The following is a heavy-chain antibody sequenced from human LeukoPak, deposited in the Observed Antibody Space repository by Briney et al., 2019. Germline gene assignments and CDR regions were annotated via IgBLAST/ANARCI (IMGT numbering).Heavy chain of an antibody. CDR1: GGSMSSTNYF. CDR3: ATPPAGLGGYFDY. Sequence: SETLSLTCTVSGGSMSSTNYFWGWIRQPPGKGLEWIGSIYYSGTTYYNPSLKSRVTISADTSKNQFSLKLSSVTAADTAVYYCATPPAGLGGYFDYWGRGTLVTVSS. CDR2: IYYSGTT. D-gene: IGHD6-19*01. J-gene: IGHJ4*02. V-gene: IGHV4-39*01.